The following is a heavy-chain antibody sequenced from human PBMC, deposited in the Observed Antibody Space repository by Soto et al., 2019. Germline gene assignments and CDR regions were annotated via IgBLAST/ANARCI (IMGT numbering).Heavy chain of an antibody. Sequence: QVQLVQSGVEVKKPGASVKVSCQASGYSFITYGIGWVRQAPGQGLEWMGWITVTSGNTNYPQKFRRGVTITTDTSRSTAYMELTSLTSADTAVYYCAWGLGGGWYHFDQWGQETLVTVSS. V-gene: IGHV1-18*01. CDR3: AWGLGGGWYHFDQ. CDR2: ITVTSGNT. CDR1: GYSFITYG. J-gene: IGHJ4*02. D-gene: IGHD3-16*01.